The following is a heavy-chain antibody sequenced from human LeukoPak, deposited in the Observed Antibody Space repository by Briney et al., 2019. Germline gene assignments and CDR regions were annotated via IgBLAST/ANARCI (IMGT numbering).Heavy chain of an antibody. Sequence: PGGSVRLSCAASGFTFRSYWMSWVRQAPGKGLEWVANINQGGSEKYYVESVKGRFTISRDDAKNSLYVQMNSLRDEDTAVYYWARVCYSGWNLGYWGPVALVTVSS. D-gene: IGHD5-12*01. V-gene: IGHV3-7*01. CDR3: ARVCYSGWNLGY. CDR1: GFTFRSYW. CDR2: INQGGSEK. J-gene: IGHJ4*02.